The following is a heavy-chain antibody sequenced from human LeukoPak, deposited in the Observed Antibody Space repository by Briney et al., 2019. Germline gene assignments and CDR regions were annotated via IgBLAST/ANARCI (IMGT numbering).Heavy chain of an antibody. CDR1: GIAVSGNY. J-gene: IGHJ4*02. D-gene: IGHD1-26*01. CDR3: AIAQTWDGLFES. V-gene: IGHV3-53*01. Sequence: PGGSLTLSCAASGIAVSGNYMSWVRQTPGKGLEWVSFISINTNTFYADSVRGRFTISRDTSKNTLLLQMNSLRDEDSAIYYCAIAQTWDGLFESWGQGTPVTVSS. CDR2: ISINTNT.